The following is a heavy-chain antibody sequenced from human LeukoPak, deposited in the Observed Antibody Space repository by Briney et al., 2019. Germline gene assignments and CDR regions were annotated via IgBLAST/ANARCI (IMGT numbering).Heavy chain of an antibody. V-gene: IGHV3-53*01. CDR3: ARDQRSDDYVWGSYRPGMDV. CDR1: GFTVSSNY. Sequence: SGGSLRLSCAASGFTVSSNYMSWVRQAPGKGLEWVSVIYSGGSTYYADSVKGRFTISRDNSKNTLYLQMNSLRAEDTAVYYCARDQRSDDYVWGSYRPGMDVWGKGTTVTISS. J-gene: IGHJ6*04. D-gene: IGHD3-16*02. CDR2: IYSGGST.